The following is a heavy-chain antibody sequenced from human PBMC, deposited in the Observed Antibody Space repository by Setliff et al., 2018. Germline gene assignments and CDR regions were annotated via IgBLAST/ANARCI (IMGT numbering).Heavy chain of an antibody. V-gene: IGHV1-2*02. Sequence: ASVKVSCKASGYDFTDHYLHWLRQAPGQGPEWMGWMDPKNGGTTYAQKFQGRVTMTWDTSISTAYMELSRLRSDDTAVYYCARKDSSSSGVWFDPWGQGTLVTVSS. J-gene: IGHJ5*02. CDR2: MDPKNGGT. CDR3: ARKDSSSSGVWFDP. CDR1: GYDFTDHY. D-gene: IGHD6-6*01.